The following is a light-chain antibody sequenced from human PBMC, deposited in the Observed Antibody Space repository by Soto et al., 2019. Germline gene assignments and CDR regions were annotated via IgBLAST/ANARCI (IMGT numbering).Light chain of an antibody. J-gene: IGKJ4*01. V-gene: IGKV3-20*01. Sequence: LLTQSPGTLSLSPGDRATLSCRASQSLGSTFLAWYQQKSGQSPRLLIYGASDRATDIPDRFSGSGSGADFTLTISRLEPEDFAVYFCHQYGTLPLSFGGGTKVDIK. CDR1: QSLGSTF. CDR3: HQYGTLPLS. CDR2: GAS.